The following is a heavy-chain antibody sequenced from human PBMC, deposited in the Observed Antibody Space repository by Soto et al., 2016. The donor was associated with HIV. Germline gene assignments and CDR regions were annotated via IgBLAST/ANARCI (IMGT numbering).Heavy chain of an antibody. CDR1: GYTFTGYY. CDR2: INPNSGGT. V-gene: IGHV1-2*02. J-gene: IGHJ3*02. D-gene: IGHD4-17*01. CDR3: ARPLRWTSAFDI. Sequence: QVQLVQSGAEVKKPGASVKVSCKASGYTFTGYYMHWVRQAPGQGLEWMGWINPNSGGTNYARKFQGRVTMTRDTSISTAHMELSRLRSDDTAVYYCARPLRWTSAFDIWGQGTMVTVSS.